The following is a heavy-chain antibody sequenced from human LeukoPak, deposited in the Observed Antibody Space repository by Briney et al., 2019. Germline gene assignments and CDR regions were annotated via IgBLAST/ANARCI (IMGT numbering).Heavy chain of an antibody. V-gene: IGHV3-21*01. CDR2: ISSSSSYI. D-gene: IGHD3-10*01. CDR3: ARAEGSGSSFDY. Sequence: GGSLRLSCAASGFTFSSYSMTWVRQAPGKGLEWVSSISSSSSYIYYADSVKGRFTISRDNAKNSLYLQMNSLRAEDTAVYYCARAEGSGSSFDYWGQGTLVTVSS. CDR1: GFTFSSYS. J-gene: IGHJ4*02.